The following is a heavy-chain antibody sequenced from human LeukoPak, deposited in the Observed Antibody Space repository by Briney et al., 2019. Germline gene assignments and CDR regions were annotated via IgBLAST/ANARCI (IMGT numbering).Heavy chain of an antibody. CDR3: ARDGYSYGYYYYGMDV. Sequence: SQTLSLTCAISGDSVSNNIATWNWVRQSPSRGLEWLGRTYYRSRWGNDYAISVKGRITINPDTSRNQFSLQLNSVTPEDTAVYYCARDGYSYGYYYYGMDVWGQGTTVTVSS. J-gene: IGHJ6*02. CDR2: TYYRSRWGN. D-gene: IGHD5-18*01. V-gene: IGHV6-1*01. CDR1: GDSVSNNIAT.